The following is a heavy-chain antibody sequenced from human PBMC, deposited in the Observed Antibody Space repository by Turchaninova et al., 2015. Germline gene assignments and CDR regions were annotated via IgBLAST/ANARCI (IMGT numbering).Heavy chain of an antibody. CDR3: VPTWHDGVDF. CDR1: GFSFGDYT. CDR2: VRNPAYGGTT. J-gene: IGHJ4*02. D-gene: IGHD1-1*01. V-gene: IGHV3-49*03. Sequence: VESGGGLVQPGRSLRLSCTASGFSFGDYTMSWFRQAPGKGLEWVGFVRNPAYGGTTEYAASAKGRFTNSRDDSKGIAYLQMDNLKIEDTGVYYCVPTWHDGVDFWGQGTLVTVSS.